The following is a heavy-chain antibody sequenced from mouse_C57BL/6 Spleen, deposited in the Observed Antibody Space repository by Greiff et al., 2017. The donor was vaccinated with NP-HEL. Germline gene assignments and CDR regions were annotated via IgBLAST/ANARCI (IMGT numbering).Heavy chain of an antibody. CDR3: ARGGVYDYDWYFDV. CDR2: ISDGGSYT. V-gene: IGHV5-4*01. CDR1: GFTFSSYA. Sequence: EVQLQESGGGLVKPGGSLKLSCAASGFTFSSYAMSWVRQTPEKRLEWVATISDGGSYTYYPDNVKGRFTISRDNAKNNLYLQMSHLKSEDTAMYYCARGGVYDYDWYFDVWGTGTTVTVSS. D-gene: IGHD2-4*01. J-gene: IGHJ1*03.